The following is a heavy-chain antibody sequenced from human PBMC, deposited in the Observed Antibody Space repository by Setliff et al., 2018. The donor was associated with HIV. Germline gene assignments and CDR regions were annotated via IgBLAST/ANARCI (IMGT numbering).Heavy chain of an antibody. CDR2: IYPGDSHT. Sequence: KISCKGSGYYFTTFWIAWVRQMPGKGLEWMGFIYPGDSHTTYSPSFQGQVTISVDTSVSTAYLQWSSLKASDTAMYFCATHTLNNAFDTWGLGTMVTVSS. J-gene: IGHJ3*02. CDR1: GYYFTTFW. V-gene: IGHV5-51*01. CDR3: ATHTLNNAFDT.